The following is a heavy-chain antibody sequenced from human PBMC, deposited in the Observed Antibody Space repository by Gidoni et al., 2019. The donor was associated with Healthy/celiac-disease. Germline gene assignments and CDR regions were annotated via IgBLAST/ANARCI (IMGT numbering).Heavy chain of an antibody. V-gene: IGHV3-7*01. CDR2: IKQDGSEK. CDR3: AREEYSSSRSFDY. D-gene: IGHD6-6*01. J-gene: IGHJ4*02. Sequence: VQLVESGGGLVQPGGSLRLPCAASGFPFSSYWMSWVRQAPGKGLEWVANIKQDGSEKYYVDSVKGRFTISRDNAKNSLYLQMNSLRAEDTAVYYCAREEYSSSRSFDYWGQGTLVTVSS. CDR1: GFPFSSYW.